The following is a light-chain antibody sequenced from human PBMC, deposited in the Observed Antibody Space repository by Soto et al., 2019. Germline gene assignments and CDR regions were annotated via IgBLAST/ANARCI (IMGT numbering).Light chain of an antibody. Sequence: EIVMTQSPATLSVSPGXRATLSCRASQSVSSNLAWYQQKPGQAPRLLLYGASTRATGIPARFSGSGSGTEFTLTINSLQSEDFAVYYCQQYNNWPPGTFGRGTKVDIK. CDR1: QSVSSN. CDR2: GAS. J-gene: IGKJ1*01. V-gene: IGKV3-15*01. CDR3: QQYNNWPPGT.